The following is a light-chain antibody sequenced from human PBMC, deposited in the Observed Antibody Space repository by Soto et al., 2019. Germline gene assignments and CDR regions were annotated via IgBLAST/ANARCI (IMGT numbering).Light chain of an antibody. CDR2: GAS. CDR1: RSVSSN. CDR3: QQYNSWLYT. V-gene: IGKV3-15*01. Sequence: EIVMTQSPATLSVSPGERATLSCRASRSVSSNLAWYQKRPGQAPRLLIYGASTRGTGIPARFSGSGSGTEFTLTISSLQSEDFAVYYCQQYNSWLYTFGQGTRVEIK. J-gene: IGKJ2*01.